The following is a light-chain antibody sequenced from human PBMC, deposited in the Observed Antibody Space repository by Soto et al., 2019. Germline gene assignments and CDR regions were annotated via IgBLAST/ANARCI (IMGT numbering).Light chain of an antibody. CDR3: QQYGYSPYS. J-gene: IGKJ2*03. V-gene: IGKV3-20*01. CDR1: ESLINNY. CDR2: GAS. Sequence: EIVLTQSPGIVSLSPGDRATLSCRASESLINNYLAWYQQKPGQAPRLLIFGASTRATGILARFRGSGSGTDFTLTISRLEPEDFAVYHCQQYGYSPYSCGQGTKLQI.